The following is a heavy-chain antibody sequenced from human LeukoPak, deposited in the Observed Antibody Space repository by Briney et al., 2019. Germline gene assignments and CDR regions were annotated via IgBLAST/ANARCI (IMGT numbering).Heavy chain of an antibody. CDR3: ARQPPPFLRYFDDRNWFDP. CDR1: GYSFTSYR. Sequence: RGESLKISCKGSGYSFTSYRIGWVRQMPGKGLEWMGIIYPGDSDTRYSPSFQGQVTISADKSISTAYLQWSSLKASDTAMYYCARQPPPFLRYFDDRNWFDPWGQGTLVTVSS. D-gene: IGHD3-9*01. V-gene: IGHV5-51*01. J-gene: IGHJ5*02. CDR2: IYPGDSDT.